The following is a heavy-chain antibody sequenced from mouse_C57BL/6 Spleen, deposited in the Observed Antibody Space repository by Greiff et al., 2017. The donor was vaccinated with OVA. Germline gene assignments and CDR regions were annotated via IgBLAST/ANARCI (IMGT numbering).Heavy chain of an antibody. D-gene: IGHD2-1*01. V-gene: IGHV5-17*01. J-gene: IGHJ1*03. CDR3: ARPAYGNYWYFDV. CDR2: ISSGSSTI. CDR1: GFTFSDYG. Sequence: EVMLVESGGGLVKPGGSLKLSCAASGFTFSDYGMHWVRQAPEKGLEWVAYISSGSSTIYYADTVKGRFTISRDNAKNTLFLQMSSLRSEYTAMYYCARPAYGNYWYFDVWGTGTTVTVSS.